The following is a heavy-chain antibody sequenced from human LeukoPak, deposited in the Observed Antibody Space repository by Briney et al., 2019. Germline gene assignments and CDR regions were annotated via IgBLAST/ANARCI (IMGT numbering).Heavy chain of an antibody. J-gene: IGHJ4*02. Sequence: EASVKASCKASGGTFSSYAISWVRQAPGQGLEWMGGIIPIFGTANYAQKFQGRVTITADESTSTAYMELSSLRSEDTAVYYCAREAARVFDYWGQGTLVTVSS. D-gene: IGHD6-6*01. CDR3: AREAARVFDY. V-gene: IGHV1-69*13. CDR2: IIPIFGTA. CDR1: GGTFSSYA.